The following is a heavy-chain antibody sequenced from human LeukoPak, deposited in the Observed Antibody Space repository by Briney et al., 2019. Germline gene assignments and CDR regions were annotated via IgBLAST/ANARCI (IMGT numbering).Heavy chain of an antibody. Sequence: GGSLRLSCAASGFTFSSYSMNWVRQAPGKGLEWVSSISSSSSYIYYADSVKGRFTIPRDNAKNSLYLQMNSLRAEDTAVYYCARDPSSGWFVYWGQGTLVTVSS. CDR3: ARDPSSGWFVY. V-gene: IGHV3-21*01. J-gene: IGHJ4*02. CDR1: GFTFSSYS. CDR2: ISSSSSYI. D-gene: IGHD6-19*01.